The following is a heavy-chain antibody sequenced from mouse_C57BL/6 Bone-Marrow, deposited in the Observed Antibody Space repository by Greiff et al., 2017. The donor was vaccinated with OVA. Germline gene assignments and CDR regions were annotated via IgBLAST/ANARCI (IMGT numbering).Heavy chain of an antibody. V-gene: IGHV1-53*01. Sequence: QVQLQQPGTELVKPGASVKLSCKASGYTFTSYWMHWVKQRPGQGLEWIGNINPSNGGTNYNEKFKSKATLTVDKSSSTAYMQLSSLTSEDSAVYYGAREDFYYGSSYRYFDYWGQGTTLTVSS. D-gene: IGHD1-1*01. J-gene: IGHJ2*01. CDR1: GYTFTSYW. CDR2: INPSNGGT. CDR3: AREDFYYGSSYRYFDY.